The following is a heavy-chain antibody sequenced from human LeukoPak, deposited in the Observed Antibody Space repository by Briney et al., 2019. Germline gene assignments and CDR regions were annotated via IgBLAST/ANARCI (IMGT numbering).Heavy chain of an antibody. CDR3: ARVLDITGTIFDAFDI. J-gene: IGHJ3*02. CDR2: ISGSGTYM. D-gene: IGHD1-20*01. V-gene: IGHV3-21*01. CDR1: GFTFSTYK. Sequence: GGSLRLSCAASGFTFSTYKMNWVRQAPGKGLEWVSAISGSGTYMYYADSLKGRFTISRDNAKNSLYLQMNSLRAEDTAVYYCARVLDITGTIFDAFDIWGQGTMVTVSS.